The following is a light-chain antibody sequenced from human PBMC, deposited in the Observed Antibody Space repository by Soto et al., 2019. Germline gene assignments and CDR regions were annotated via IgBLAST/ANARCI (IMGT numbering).Light chain of an antibody. CDR3: QQYHYWWT. CDR2: DAS. Sequence: EIVLTQSPATLSLSPGERATLSCRASQSVSGYLAWYQQKPGQAPRLLIYDASNRATGIPARFSGSGSGTEFTLTISSLQSEDFAVYYCQQYHYWWTFGQGTKVDIK. CDR1: QSVSGY. J-gene: IGKJ1*01. V-gene: IGKV3D-15*01.